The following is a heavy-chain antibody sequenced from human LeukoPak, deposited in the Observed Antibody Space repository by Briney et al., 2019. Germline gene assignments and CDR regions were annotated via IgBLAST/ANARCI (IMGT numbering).Heavy chain of an antibody. J-gene: IGHJ3*02. CDR1: GGSFSGYS. CDR3: ARGAPLETNNDSSGYHTFAFDI. V-gene: IGHV4-34*01. Sequence: SETLSLTCAVYGGSFSGYSWRWIRQPPGKGLEWIGEINHSGSTNYNPSLKSRVTISVDTSKNQFSLKLSSVTAADTAVYYCARGAPLETNNDSSGYHTFAFDIWGQGTMVTVSS. D-gene: IGHD3-22*01. CDR2: INHSGST.